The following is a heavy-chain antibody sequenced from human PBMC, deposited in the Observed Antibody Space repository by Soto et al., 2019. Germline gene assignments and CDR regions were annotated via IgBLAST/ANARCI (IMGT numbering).Heavy chain of an antibody. J-gene: IGHJ5*01. V-gene: IGHV3-23*01. CDR3: TKATGMTVYNWFDP. Sequence: EVQLLESGGGLVQPGGSLRVSCAASGFTFRNYAMNWVRQAPGKGLEWVSAISGSGTSTFDGDSVKGRFTIPRDNSKNTLHLQMNSLRVEDTAIYYCTKATGMTVYNWFDPWGQGTLVTVSS. CDR1: GFTFRNYA. CDR2: ISGSGTST. D-gene: IGHD2-21*02.